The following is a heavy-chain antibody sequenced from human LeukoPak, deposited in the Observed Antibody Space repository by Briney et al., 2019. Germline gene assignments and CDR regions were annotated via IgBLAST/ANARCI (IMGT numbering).Heavy chain of an antibody. V-gene: IGHV4-61*02. J-gene: IGHJ4*02. CDR2: IYTSGST. Sequence: SETLSLTCTVSGGSISSSNYYWRWIRQPAEKELEWIGRIYTSGSTNYNPSLKSRVTISVDTSKNQFSLKLSSVTAADTAVYYCARARVPYYYDSSGYFDYWGQGTLVTVSS. D-gene: IGHD3-22*01. CDR3: ARARVPYYYDSSGYFDY. CDR1: GGSISSSNYY.